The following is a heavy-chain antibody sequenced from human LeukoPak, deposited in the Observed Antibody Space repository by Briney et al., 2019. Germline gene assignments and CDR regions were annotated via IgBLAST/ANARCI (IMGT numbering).Heavy chain of an antibody. D-gene: IGHD3-9*01. J-gene: IGHJ2*01. CDR1: GGSISSGGYY. CDR3: ARALGYDVLTGYNRGWFFDL. CDR2: IYYTGAT. V-gene: IGHV4-31*03. Sequence: SQTLSLTCTVSGGSISSGGYYWSWIRQHPGKGLEWIGYIYYTGATYYNPSVKSRLTLSVGTSENQFSLRLSSLTAADTAVYYCARALGYDVLTGYNRGWFFDLWGRGTLVTVSS.